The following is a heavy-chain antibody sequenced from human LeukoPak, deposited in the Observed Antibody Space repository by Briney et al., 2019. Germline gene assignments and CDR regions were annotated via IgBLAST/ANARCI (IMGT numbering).Heavy chain of an antibody. CDR1: GYTFTGYY. CDR2: INPNSGAT. J-gene: IGHJ3*02. V-gene: IGHV1-2*02. D-gene: IGHD6-6*01. Sequence: ASVKVSCKASGYTFTGYYIHWVRQAPGQGLEWMGWINPNSGATDYAQKSQGRVTVTTVTSINTAYMELSRLRSDDTAVYYCARSITARPRSVLDIWGRGTMVTVSS. CDR3: ARSITARPRSVLDI.